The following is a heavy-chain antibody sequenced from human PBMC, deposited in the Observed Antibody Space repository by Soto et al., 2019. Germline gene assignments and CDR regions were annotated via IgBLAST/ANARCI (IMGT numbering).Heavy chain of an antibody. CDR1: GGSFSGYY. CDR3: ASRGSGRYYYPLSFYY. J-gene: IGHJ4*02. Sequence: QVQLQQWGAGLLKPSETLSLTCAVYGGSFSGYYWSWIRQPPGKGLEWIGEINHSGSTNYNPSLKSRVTISVDTAKDQFPLKLGSVTAAGTAGYYCASRGSGRYYYPLSFYYWGQGTLVTVSS. D-gene: IGHD3-10*01. V-gene: IGHV4-34*01. CDR2: INHSGST.